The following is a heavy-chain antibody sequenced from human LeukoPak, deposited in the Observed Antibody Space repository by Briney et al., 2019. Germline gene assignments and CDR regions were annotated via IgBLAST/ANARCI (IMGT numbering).Heavy chain of an antibody. J-gene: IGHJ4*02. CDR1: GYTFTGYY. Sequence: ASVKVSCKASGYTFTGYYMHWVRQAPGQGLELTGWINPNSGGTNYAQKFQGRVTMTRDTSISTAYMELSRLRSDDTAVYYCARDRHIVVVPAAIDGDYWGQGTLLTVSS. V-gene: IGHV1-2*02. D-gene: IGHD2-2*01. CDR2: INPNSGGT. CDR3: ARDRHIVVVPAAIDGDY.